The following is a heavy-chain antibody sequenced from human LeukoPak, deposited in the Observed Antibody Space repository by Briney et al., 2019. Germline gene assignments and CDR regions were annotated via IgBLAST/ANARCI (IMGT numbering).Heavy chain of an antibody. Sequence: SVKVSCKASGYTFTSYAISWVRQAPGQGLEWMGRIIPILGIANYAQKFQGRVTITADKSTSTAYMELSSLRSEDTAVYYCATVLGESSFDYWGQGTLVTVSS. J-gene: IGHJ4*02. V-gene: IGHV1-69*04. CDR2: IIPILGIA. D-gene: IGHD3-16*01. CDR3: ATVLGESSFDY. CDR1: GYTFTSYA.